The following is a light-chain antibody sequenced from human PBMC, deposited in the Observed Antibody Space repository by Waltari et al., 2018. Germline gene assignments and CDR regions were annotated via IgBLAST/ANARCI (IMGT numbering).Light chain of an antibody. Sequence: EIVMTQSPATLSVSPGERATLSCRASQSVSSTLAWYQQKPGQPPRLLIYGASTRATAPPARFSGSGSGTEFSLTISSLDPEDFAVYYCQQGVTFGGGTRVEIK. CDR2: GAS. CDR1: QSVSST. J-gene: IGKJ4*01. V-gene: IGKV3D-15*01. CDR3: QQGVT.